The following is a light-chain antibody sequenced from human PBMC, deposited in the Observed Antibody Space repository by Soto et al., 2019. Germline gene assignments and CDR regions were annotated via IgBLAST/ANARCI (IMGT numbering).Light chain of an antibody. J-gene: IGKJ2*01. CDR3: QRYYSDAPT. CDR2: AAS. CDR1: QGISSY. V-gene: IGKV1-8*01. Sequence: AIRMTQSPSSFSASTGDRVTITCRASQGISSYLAWYQQKPGKAPKLLIYAASTLQSGVPSRFSGSGSGTDFTLSISCLQSEDFATYYCQRYYSDAPTFGQGTKLEIK.